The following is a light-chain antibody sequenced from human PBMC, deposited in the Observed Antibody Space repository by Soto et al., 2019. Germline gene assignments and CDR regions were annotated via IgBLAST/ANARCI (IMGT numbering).Light chain of an antibody. V-gene: IGLV2-11*01. Sequence: ALTQPRSESGSARQSGAIYCTGTSSDVGGYHYVSWYQHHPGKAPKLVIFDVNRRPSGVPHRFSGSKSDNTASLTISGLHAEDEADYDCCSYVGSYIYVFGTVTKFTV. CDR2: DVN. CDR1: SSDVGGYHY. CDR3: CSYVGSYIYV. J-gene: IGLJ1*01.